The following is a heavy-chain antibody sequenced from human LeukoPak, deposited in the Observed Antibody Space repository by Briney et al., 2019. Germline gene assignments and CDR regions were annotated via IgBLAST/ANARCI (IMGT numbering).Heavy chain of an antibody. V-gene: IGHV3-30*04. CDR1: GFSFSNYA. J-gene: IGHJ4*02. D-gene: IGHD2-2*02. CDR2: IWYDGTNK. Sequence: GGSLRLSCAASGFSFSNYAMHWVRQAPGKGLEWVAVIWYDGTNKYYADSVKGRFTISRDISKNTLYLQMNSLRAEDTAVYYCARDLYRRNFDYWGQGTLVTVSS. CDR3: ARDLYRRNFDY.